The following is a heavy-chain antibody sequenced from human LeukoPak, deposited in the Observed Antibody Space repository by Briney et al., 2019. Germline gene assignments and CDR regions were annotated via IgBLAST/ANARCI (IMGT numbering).Heavy chain of an antibody. Sequence: PGGSLRLSCAASGFTFSSYAMSWVRQAPGKGLEWVSAISGSGGSTYYADSVKGRFTISRDKSKNTLYLQMNSLRAEDTAVYYCAKDMNHYGSGIPDYWGQGTLVTVSS. J-gene: IGHJ4*02. V-gene: IGHV3-23*01. CDR3: AKDMNHYGSGIPDY. D-gene: IGHD3-10*01. CDR2: ISGSGGST. CDR1: GFTFSSYA.